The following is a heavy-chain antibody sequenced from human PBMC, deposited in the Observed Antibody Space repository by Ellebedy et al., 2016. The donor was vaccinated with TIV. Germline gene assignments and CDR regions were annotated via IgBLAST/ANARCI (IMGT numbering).Heavy chain of an antibody. CDR2: IYYSGST. CDR1: GGSISSSSYY. V-gene: IGHV4-39*07. Sequence: SETLSLXXTVSGGSISSSSYYWGWIRQPPGKGLEWIGSIYYSGSTYYNPSLKSRVTISVDTSKNQFSLKLSSVTAADTAVYYCARGLRWLRLNYWGQGTLVTVSS. D-gene: IGHD5-12*01. J-gene: IGHJ4*02. CDR3: ARGLRWLRLNY.